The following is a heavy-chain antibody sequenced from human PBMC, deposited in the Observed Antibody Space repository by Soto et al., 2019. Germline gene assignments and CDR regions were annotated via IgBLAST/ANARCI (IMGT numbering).Heavy chain of an antibody. CDR1: GGSISSATYL. D-gene: IGHD3-10*01. CDR2: TYYIGNT. J-gene: IGHJ4*02. V-gene: IGHV4-31*03. CDR3: VRERRDGNSYITDY. Sequence: QVQLQESGPGLVKPSETLSLTCTVSGGSISSATYLWTWIRQHPGKGLEYIGYTYYIGNTSYNPSLKSRVIMSVDTSENKFSLKLTSVTAADTAVYYCVRERRDGNSYITDYWGQGTLVTFAS.